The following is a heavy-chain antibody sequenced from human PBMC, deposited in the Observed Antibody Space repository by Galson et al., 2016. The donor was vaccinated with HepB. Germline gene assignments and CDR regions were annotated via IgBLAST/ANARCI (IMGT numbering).Heavy chain of an antibody. J-gene: IGHJ4*02. V-gene: IGHV4-4*02. CDR3: ARDSQGFDY. CDR2: MYLSGNT. CDR1: GVSISSGNW. Sequence: SETLSLTCAVSGVSISSGNWWSWVRQPPGKGLEWIGEMYLSGNTNYNPSLKSRVTISVDKSKNHFSLNLTSVTAADTAVYYCARDSQGFDYWGQGALVTVSS.